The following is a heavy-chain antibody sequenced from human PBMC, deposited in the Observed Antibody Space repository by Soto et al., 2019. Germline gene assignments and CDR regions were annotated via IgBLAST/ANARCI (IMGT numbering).Heavy chain of an antibody. D-gene: IGHD3-10*01. CDR3: ARVRIWLGEPINWFDP. Sequence: SDTLSLTCTVSGGSISSGDYYWSWIRQPPGKGLEWIGYIYYSGSTYYNPSLKSRVTISVDTSKNQFSLKRSSVTAADTAVYYCARVRIWLGEPINWFDPWGQGTLVTVSS. CDR1: GGSISSGDYY. J-gene: IGHJ5*02. V-gene: IGHV4-30-4*02. CDR2: IYYSGST.